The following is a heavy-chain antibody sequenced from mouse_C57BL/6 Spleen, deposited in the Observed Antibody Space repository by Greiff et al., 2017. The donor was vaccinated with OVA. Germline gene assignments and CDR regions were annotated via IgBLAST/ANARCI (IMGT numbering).Heavy chain of an antibody. CDR2: IDPNSGGT. CDR3: ARDGSSYGYAMDY. V-gene: IGHV1-72*01. J-gene: IGHJ4*01. CDR1: GYTFTSYW. D-gene: IGHD1-1*01. Sequence: QVQLQQSGAELVKPGASVKLSYTASGYTFTSYWMHWVKQRPGRGLEWIGRIDPNSGGTKYNEKFKSKATLTVDTPSSTVYMQRSSLTSEDSAVNYCARDGSSYGYAMDYWGQGTSVTVSS.